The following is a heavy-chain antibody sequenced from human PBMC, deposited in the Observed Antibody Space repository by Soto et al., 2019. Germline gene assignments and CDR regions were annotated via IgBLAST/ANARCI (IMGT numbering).Heavy chain of an antibody. Sequence: PSETLSLTCSVSGGSISSNHYYWGWIRQPPGKGLEWIGSITYDGTTYHNSSLKSRATISVDTSKSQFSLKLTSVNAADTAIYYCARHVTYSCPWSLPWFDPWGQGTRVTVSS. CDR2: ITYDGTT. V-gene: IGHV4-39*01. CDR3: ARHVTYSCPWSLPWFDP. D-gene: IGHD2-15*01. CDR1: GGSISSNHYY. J-gene: IGHJ5*02.